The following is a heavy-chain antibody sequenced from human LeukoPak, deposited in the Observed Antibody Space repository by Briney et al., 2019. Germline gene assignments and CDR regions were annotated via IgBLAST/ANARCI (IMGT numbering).Heavy chain of an antibody. CDR1: GYTFTGYY. CDR3: ARDAVAATPGFLYYYYYMDV. J-gene: IGHJ6*03. V-gene: IGHV1-2*06. CDR2: INPNSGDT. Sequence: ASVKVSCKASGYTFTGYYMHWVRQAPGQGLEWMGRINPNSGDTNYAQNYQGRVTMTRAQSISTAYMELSRLRSDDTAVYYCARDAVAATPGFLYYYYYMDVWGKGTTVTVSS. D-gene: IGHD2-15*01.